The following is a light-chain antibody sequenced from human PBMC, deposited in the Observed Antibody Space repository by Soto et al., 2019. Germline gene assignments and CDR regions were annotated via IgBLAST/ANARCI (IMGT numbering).Light chain of an antibody. CDR1: QDIGSW. CDR2: GAS. J-gene: IGKJ3*01. Sequence: DIQMTQSPSSVSASVGDRVTITCRASQDIGSWLAWYQQKPGKAPKILIYGASILQRGVPSRFSGSGSGTDFTLTISSLQPEDFATYYCQQTNSLLTITFGPGTKVDIK. V-gene: IGKV1-12*01. CDR3: QQTNSLLTIT.